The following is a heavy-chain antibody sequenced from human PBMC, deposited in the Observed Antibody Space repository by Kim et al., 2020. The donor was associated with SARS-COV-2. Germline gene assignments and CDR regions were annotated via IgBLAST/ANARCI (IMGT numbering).Heavy chain of an antibody. V-gene: IGHV3-23*01. CDR3: AKIIWGTFRYSDY. D-gene: IGHD3-16*02. CDR2: ISGTGGVT. Sequence: GGSLRLSCAASGFTFSSYAMMWVRQAPGKGLEWVSGISGTGGVTSYRDSVKGRFTISRDNSKNTVYLQMISLRAEETAVYYCAKIIWGTFRYSDYWGKGT. CDR1: GFTFSSYA. J-gene: IGHJ4*02.